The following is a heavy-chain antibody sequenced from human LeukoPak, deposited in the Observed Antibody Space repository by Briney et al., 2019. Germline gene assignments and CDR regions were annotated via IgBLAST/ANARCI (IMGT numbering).Heavy chain of an antibody. J-gene: IGHJ4*02. D-gene: IGHD5-18*01. V-gene: IGHV4-59*08. CDR2: IYYSGST. Sequence: RSSETLSLTCAVYGGSFSGYYWSWIRQPPGKGLEWIGYIYYSGSTNYNPSLKSRVTISVDTSKNQFSLKLSSVTAADTAVYYCARHMGLGYSYGYPYFDYWGQGTLVTVSS. CDR3: ARHMGLGYSYGYPYFDY. CDR1: GGSFSGYY.